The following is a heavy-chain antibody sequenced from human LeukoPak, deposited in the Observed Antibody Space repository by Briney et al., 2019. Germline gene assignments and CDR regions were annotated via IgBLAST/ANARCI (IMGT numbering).Heavy chain of an antibody. V-gene: IGHV3-30*04. CDR1: GFTFSSYA. CDR3: ARVDALNDFWSGYYAYYYYGMDV. Sequence: GGSLRLSCAASGFTFSSYAMHWVRQAPGKGLEWVAVISYDGSNKYYADSVKGRFTISRGNSKNTLYLQVNSLRAEDTAVYYCARVDALNDFWSGYYAYYYYGMDVWGQGTTVTVSS. D-gene: IGHD3-3*01. CDR2: ISYDGSNK. J-gene: IGHJ6*02.